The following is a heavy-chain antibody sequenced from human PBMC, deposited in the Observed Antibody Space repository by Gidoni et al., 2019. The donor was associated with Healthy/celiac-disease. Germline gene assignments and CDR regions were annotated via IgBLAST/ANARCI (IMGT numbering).Heavy chain of an antibody. CDR1: GFTFSSHG. V-gene: IGHV3-30*02. CDR3: AKVGLGYCSSTSCYDY. CDR2: IRYDGSNK. J-gene: IGHJ4*02. Sequence: QLQLVESGGGVVQPGGSLRLSCAAPGFTFSSHGMPWVRQAPGKGLEWVAFIRYDGSNKYYADSVKGRFTISRDNSKNTLYLQMNSLRAEDTAVYYCAKVGLGYCSSTSCYDYWGQGTLVTVSS. D-gene: IGHD2-2*01.